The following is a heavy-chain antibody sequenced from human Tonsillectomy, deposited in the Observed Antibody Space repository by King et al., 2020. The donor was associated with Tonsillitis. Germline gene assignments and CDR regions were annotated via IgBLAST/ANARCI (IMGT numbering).Heavy chain of an antibody. V-gene: IGHV3-30-3*01. CDR1: GFTFSSYA. CDR3: ARDSGAYYDSSGYYPRYYFDY. D-gene: IGHD3-22*01. Sequence: VQLVESGGGVVQPGRSLRLSCAASGFTFSSYAMHWVRQAPGKGLEWVAVISYDGSNKYYADSVKGRFTISRDNSKNTLYLQMNSLRAEDTAVYYCARDSGAYYDSSGYYPRYYFDYWGQGTLVTVSS. J-gene: IGHJ4*02. CDR2: ISYDGSNK.